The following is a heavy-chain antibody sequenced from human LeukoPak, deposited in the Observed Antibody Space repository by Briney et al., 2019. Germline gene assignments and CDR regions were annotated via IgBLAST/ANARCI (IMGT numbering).Heavy chain of an antibody. J-gene: IGHJ4*02. V-gene: IGHV4-4*07. Sequence: SETLSLTCSVSGGSVNTYYWSWIRQSAGKGLEWIGRISITEGTNYNPSLKSRVSMSVDASKNQVSLKLGSVTAADTAVYYCARLRPDINDWYADDCWGQGTLVTVSS. CDR1: GGSVNTYY. D-gene: IGHD6-19*01. CDR3: ARLRPDINDWYADDC. CDR2: ISITEGT.